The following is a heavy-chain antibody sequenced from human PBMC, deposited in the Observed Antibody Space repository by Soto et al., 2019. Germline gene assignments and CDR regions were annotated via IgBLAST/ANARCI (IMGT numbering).Heavy chain of an antibody. Sequence: SETLSLTCTVSGGSISSYYWSWIRQPPGKGLEWIGYIYYSGSTNYNPSLKSRVTVSVDTSKNQFSLKLSSVTAADTAVYYCARIYSAYVAFDIWGQGTMVTVSS. CDR2: IYYSGST. D-gene: IGHD6-25*01. V-gene: IGHV4-59*08. CDR3: ARIYSAYVAFDI. J-gene: IGHJ3*02. CDR1: GGSISSYY.